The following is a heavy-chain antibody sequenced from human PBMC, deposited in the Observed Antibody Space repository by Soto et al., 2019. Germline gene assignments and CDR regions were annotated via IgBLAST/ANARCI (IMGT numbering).Heavy chain of an antibody. CDR1: GGTFSSYT. CDR3: AREELIHGSYYYYMDV. CDR2: IIPILGIA. Sequence: ASVKVSCKASGGTFSSYTISWVRQAPGQGLEWMGRIIPILGIANYAPKFQGRVTITADKSTSTAYMELSGLRSEDTAVYYWAREELIHGSYYYYMDVWGKGTTVTVSS. D-gene: IGHD5-18*01. V-gene: IGHV1-69*04. J-gene: IGHJ6*03.